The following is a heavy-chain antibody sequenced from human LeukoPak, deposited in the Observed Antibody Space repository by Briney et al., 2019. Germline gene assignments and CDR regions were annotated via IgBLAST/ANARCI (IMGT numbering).Heavy chain of an antibody. CDR2: IWYDGSNK. Sequence: GGSLRLSCAASGFTFSSYGMHWVRQAPGKGLEWVAVIWYDGSNKYYADSVKGRFTISRDNSKNTLYLQMNSLRAKDTAVYYCARDQGGSGSDWFDPWGQGTLVTVSS. J-gene: IGHJ5*02. CDR1: GFTFSSYG. CDR3: ARDQGGSGSDWFDP. D-gene: IGHD3-10*01. V-gene: IGHV3-33*01.